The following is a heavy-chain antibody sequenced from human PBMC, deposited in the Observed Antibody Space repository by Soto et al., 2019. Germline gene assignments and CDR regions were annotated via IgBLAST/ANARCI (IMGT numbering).Heavy chain of an antibody. J-gene: IGHJ4*02. Sequence: GASVKVSCKASGYTFSDYYIQWVRQAPGQGLEWMGWINPNSGDTNYAQKFQDRVTMTRDTSISTVYMELSRLTFDDTAIYYCARREPAPGGWGQGTLVTVSS. CDR3: ARREPAPGG. V-gene: IGHV1-2*02. CDR2: INPNSGDT. CDR1: GYTFSDYY. D-gene: IGHD1-26*01.